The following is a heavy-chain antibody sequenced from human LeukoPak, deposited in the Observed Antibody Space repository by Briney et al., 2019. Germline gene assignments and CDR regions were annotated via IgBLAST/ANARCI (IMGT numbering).Heavy chain of an antibody. CDR2: IYPGDSDT. D-gene: IGHD4-17*01. CDR1: GFTFTNYW. Sequence: GESLKISCTASGFTFTNYWIGWVRQMPGKGLEWMGIIYPGDSDTRYSPSFQGQVTISADKSISTAYLQWSSLRASDTAMYYCARSTYGDYDSWGQGTLVTVSS. CDR3: ARSTYGDYDS. V-gene: IGHV5-51*01. J-gene: IGHJ4*02.